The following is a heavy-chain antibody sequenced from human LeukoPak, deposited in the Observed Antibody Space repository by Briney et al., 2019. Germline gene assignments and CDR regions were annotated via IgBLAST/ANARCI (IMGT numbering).Heavy chain of an antibody. CDR2: IYHSGST. V-gene: IGHV4-4*02. CDR3: ARVLRGTFGGVIVIPPYFDY. J-gene: IGHJ4*02. Sequence: SETLSLTCAVSGGSISSSNWWSWVRQPPGKGLEWIGEIYHSGSTNYNPSLKSRVTISVDTSKNQFSLKLSSVTAADTAVYYCARVLRGTFGGVIVIPPYFDYWGQGTLVTVSS. CDR1: GGSISSSNW. D-gene: IGHD3-16*02.